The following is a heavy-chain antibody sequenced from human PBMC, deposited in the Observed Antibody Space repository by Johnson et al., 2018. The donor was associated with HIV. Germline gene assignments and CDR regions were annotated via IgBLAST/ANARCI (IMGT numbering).Heavy chain of an antibody. CDR2: INWNGGRT. CDR1: GFTFDDYG. D-gene: IGHD1-26*01. J-gene: IGHJ3*01. Sequence: EVQLVESGGGVVRPGGSLRLSCAASGFTFDDYGMTWVRQVPGQGLAWVSGINWNGGRTGYAESVQGRFTISRDNATNSLYLQMNSLRAEETALYYCALERGWDSAFDFWGQGTMVTVSS. V-gene: IGHV3-20*04. CDR3: ALERGWDSAFDF.